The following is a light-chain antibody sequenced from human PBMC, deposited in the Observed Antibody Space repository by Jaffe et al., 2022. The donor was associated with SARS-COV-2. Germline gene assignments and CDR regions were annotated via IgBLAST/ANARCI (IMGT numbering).Light chain of an antibody. CDR2: EAS. CDR3: QQYDTYPYT. Sequence: DIQLTQSPSTLSASVGDRVAFTCRASQSSGRWVAWYQQKPGKAPKLLIYEASHLEDEVPSRFSGSGGGTEFTLTISNLQPEDFATYYCQQYDTYPYTFGLGTKLDIK. V-gene: IGKV1-5*03. J-gene: IGKJ2*01. CDR1: QSSGRW.